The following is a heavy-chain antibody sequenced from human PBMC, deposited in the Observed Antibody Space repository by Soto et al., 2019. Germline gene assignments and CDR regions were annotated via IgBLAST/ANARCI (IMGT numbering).Heavy chain of an antibody. CDR2: ITSDTKTI. CDR1: GFRFSIYS. J-gene: IGHJ4*02. D-gene: IGHD6-19*01. Sequence: EVQLVESGGNLVQPGGSLRLSCAASGFRFSIYSMNWVRQAPGKGLEWSAYITSDTKTIKYADSVKGRFTISRDIGKNSVYLHMNSLRDEDTAVYYCARSVEGHFDYWGQGTVVTVSA. CDR3: ARSVEGHFDY. V-gene: IGHV3-48*02.